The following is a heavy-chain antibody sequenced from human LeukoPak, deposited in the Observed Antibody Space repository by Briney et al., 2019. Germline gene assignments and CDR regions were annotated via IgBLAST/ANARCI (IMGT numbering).Heavy chain of an antibody. D-gene: IGHD4-17*01. CDR3: AKSSGYSDYAWFDS. CDR1: GFTFNNYA. V-gene: IGHV3-23*01. J-gene: IGHJ5*01. CDR2: ISGGGGTA. Sequence: GGSLRLSCAASGFTFNNYAMNWVRQAPGKGLEWVSLISGGGGTAYYADSVKGRFTISRDKSKNTVFLQMNSLRDDDTALYFCAKSSGYSDYAWFDSWGQGTLVTVSS.